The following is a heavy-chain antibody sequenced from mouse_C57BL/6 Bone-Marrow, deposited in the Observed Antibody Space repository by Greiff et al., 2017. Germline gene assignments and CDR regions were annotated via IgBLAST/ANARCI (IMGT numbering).Heavy chain of an antibody. J-gene: IGHJ2*01. CDR1: GFNIKDDY. CDR3: TTMVTTDYDD. Sequence: VQLQQSGAELVRPGASVTLSCTASGFNIKDDYMHWVKQRPEQGLEWVGWIDPENGDTEYASKFQGTATITADTSSNTAYLQLSSLTSEDTAVYYWTTMVTTDYDDWGQGTTLTVAS. V-gene: IGHV14-4*01. CDR2: IDPENGDT. D-gene: IGHD2-2*01.